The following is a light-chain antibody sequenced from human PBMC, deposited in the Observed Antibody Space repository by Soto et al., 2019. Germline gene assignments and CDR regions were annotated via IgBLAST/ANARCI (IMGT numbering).Light chain of an antibody. CDR1: QTVGSY. J-gene: IGKJ1*01. CDR2: NAS. Sequence: EIVLTQSPATLSLSPGERATLSCRASQTVGSYLAWYQQRPGQVPRLLIYNASNRATGIPARFSGSGSGTDFTLTISSLEPEDFAVYYCQQRSNWPLPWTFGQGAKVEIK. V-gene: IGKV3-11*01. CDR3: QQRSNWPLPWT.